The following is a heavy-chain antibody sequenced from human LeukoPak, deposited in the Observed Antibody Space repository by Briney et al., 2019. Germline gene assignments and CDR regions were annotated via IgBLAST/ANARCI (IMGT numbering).Heavy chain of an antibody. D-gene: IGHD3-22*01. CDR1: GYTFTSYG. Sequence: ASVTVSCKASGYTFTSYGISWVRQAPGQGREWMGWISAYNGNTNYAQKLQGRVTMTTDTSTSTAYMELRSLRSDDTAVYYCARDEHYDSSGYSDAFDIWGQGTMVTVSS. CDR3: ARDEHYDSSGYSDAFDI. V-gene: IGHV1-18*01. J-gene: IGHJ3*02. CDR2: ISAYNGNT.